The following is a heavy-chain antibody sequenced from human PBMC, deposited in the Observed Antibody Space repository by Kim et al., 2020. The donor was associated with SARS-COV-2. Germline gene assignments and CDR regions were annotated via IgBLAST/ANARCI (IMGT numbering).Heavy chain of an antibody. CDR2: INPINVNT. CDR1: GYTFANWP. CDR3: AREGDYASFDY. D-gene: IGHD3-16*01. J-gene: IGHJ4*02. V-gene: IGHV1-3*01. Sequence: ASVKVSCQASGYTFANWPIHWVRQAPGQRLEWMGWINPINVNTKYSQKFQGRVTITRDTSANTAYMELSSLRSDDTAVYYCAREGDYASFDYWGQGTLVTVSS.